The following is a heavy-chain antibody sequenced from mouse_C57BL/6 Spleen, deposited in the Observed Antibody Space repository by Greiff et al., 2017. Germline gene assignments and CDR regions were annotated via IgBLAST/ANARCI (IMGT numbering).Heavy chain of an antibody. D-gene: IGHD3-2*02. J-gene: IGHJ3*01. Sequence: EVKVVESGGGLVKPGGSLKLSCAASGFTFSDYGMHWVRQAPGKGLEWVAYIRSGSSTIYYADTVKGRFTISRDKAKNTLFLQMTRLRSEDTAMYYCARDSSGPWFAYWGQGTLVTVSA. V-gene: IGHV5-17*01. CDR2: IRSGSSTI. CDR1: GFTFSDYG. CDR3: ARDSSGPWFAY.